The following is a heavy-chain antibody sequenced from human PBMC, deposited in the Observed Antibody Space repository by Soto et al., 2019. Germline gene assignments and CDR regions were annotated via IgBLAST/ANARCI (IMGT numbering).Heavy chain of an antibody. CDR1: GYTFTSYD. Sequence: ASVKVSCKASGYTFTSYDINWVRQATGQGLEWMGWMNPNSGNTGYAQKFQGRVTMTRNTSISTAYMELSSLRSEDTAVYYCAREGSVAGWGYYYYYMDVWGKGTTVTVSS. J-gene: IGHJ6*03. V-gene: IGHV1-8*01. D-gene: IGHD6-19*01. CDR3: AREGSVAGWGYYYYYMDV. CDR2: MNPNSGNT.